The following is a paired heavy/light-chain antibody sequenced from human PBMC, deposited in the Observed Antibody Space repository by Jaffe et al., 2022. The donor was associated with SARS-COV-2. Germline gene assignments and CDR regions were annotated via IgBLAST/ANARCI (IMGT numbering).Heavy chain of an antibody. CDR1: GFTFSNAW. CDR3: TTVDDEVTTVPPLVSGWPFEYFQH. CDR2: IKSKTDGGTT. V-gene: IGHV3-15*01. J-gene: IGHJ1*01. D-gene: IGHD6-19*01. Sequence: EVQLVESGGGLVKPGGSLRLSCAASGFTFSNAWMSWVRQAPGKGLEWVGRIKSKTDGGTTDYAAPVKGRFTISRDDSKNTLYLQMNSLKTEDTAVYYCTTVDDEVTTVPPLVSGWPFEYFQHWGQGTLVTVSS.
Light chain of an antibody. CDR3: QQYYSTPPRPVT. J-gene: IGKJ4*01. V-gene: IGKV4-1*01. Sequence: DIVMTQSPDSLAVSLGERATINCKSSQSVLYSSNNKNYLAWYQQKPGQPPKLLIYWASTRESGVPDRFSGSGSGTDFTLTISSLQAEDVAVYYCQQYYSTPPRPVTFGGGTKVEIK. CDR2: WAS. CDR1: QSVLYSSNNKNY.